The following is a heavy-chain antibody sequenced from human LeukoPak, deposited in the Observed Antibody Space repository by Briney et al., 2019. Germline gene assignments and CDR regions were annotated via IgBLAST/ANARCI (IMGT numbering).Heavy chain of an antibody. V-gene: IGHV3-48*01. CDR1: GFTFSSYS. CDR2: ISSSSSTI. Sequence: SGGSLRLSCAASGFTFSSYSMNWVRQAPGKGLEWVSYISSSSSTIYYADSVKGRFTISRGNAKNSLYLQMNSLRAEDTAVYYCARVYCSGGSCYPYFDYWGQGTLVTVSS. J-gene: IGHJ4*02. D-gene: IGHD2-15*01. CDR3: ARVYCSGGSCYPYFDY.